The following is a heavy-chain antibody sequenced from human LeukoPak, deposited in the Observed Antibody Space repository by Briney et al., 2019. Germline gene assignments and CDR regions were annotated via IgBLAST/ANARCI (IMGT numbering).Heavy chain of an antibody. V-gene: IGHV1-69*05. D-gene: IGHD6-19*01. CDR1: GGTFSSYA. J-gene: IGHJ5*02. Sequence: GASVKVSCKASGGTFSSYAISWVRQAPGQGLEWMGRIIPIFGTANYAQKFQGRVTITTDESTSTAYMELSSLRSEDTAVYYCARVGTVAGGSYWFDPWGQGTLVTVSS. CDR2: IIPIFGTA. CDR3: ARVGTVAGGSYWFDP.